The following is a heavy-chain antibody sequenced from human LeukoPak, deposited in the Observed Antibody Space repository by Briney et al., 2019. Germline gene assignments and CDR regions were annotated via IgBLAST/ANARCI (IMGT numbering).Heavy chain of an antibody. J-gene: IGHJ6*04. CDR1: GFTFSSYW. CDR2: IKQDGSEK. D-gene: IGHD3-16*02. V-gene: IGHV3-7*03. CDR3: ARDQTSDSYDYVWGSYRFPYYYYYGMDV. Sequence: HPGGSLRLSCAASGFTFSSYWMSWVRQAPGKGLEGVANIKQDGSEKYYVDSVKGRFTISRDNAKNSLYLQMNSLRAEDTAVYYCARDQTSDSYDYVWGSYRFPYYYYYGMDVWGKGTTVTVSS.